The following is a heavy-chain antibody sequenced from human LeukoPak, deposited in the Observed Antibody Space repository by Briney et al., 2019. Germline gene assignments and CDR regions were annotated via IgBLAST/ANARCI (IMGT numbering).Heavy chain of an antibody. J-gene: IGHJ5*02. D-gene: IGHD6-13*01. CDR2: IKQDGSEK. V-gene: IGHV3-7*01. CDR3: ARGLLGIAAAGTYWFDP. Sequence: PGGSLRLSCAASGFTFSSYSMNWVRQAPGKGLEWVANIKQDGSEKYYVDSVKGRFTISRDNAKNSLYLQMNSLRAEDTAVYYCARGLLGIAAAGTYWFDPWGQGTLVTVSS. CDR1: GFTFSSYS.